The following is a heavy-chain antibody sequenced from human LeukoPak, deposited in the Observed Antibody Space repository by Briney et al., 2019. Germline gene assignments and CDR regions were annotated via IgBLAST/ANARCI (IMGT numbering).Heavy chain of an antibody. J-gene: IGHJ4*02. CDR2: ISGSGGST. V-gene: IGHV3-23*01. CDR1: GFTFSSHA. CDR3: AKVEQVATITGGFDY. Sequence: GGSLRLSCAASGFTFSSHAMSWVRQAPGKGLEWVSAISGSGGSTYYADSVKGRFTISRDNSKNTLYLQMSSLRAEDTAVYYCAKVEQVATITGGFDYWGQGTLVTVSS. D-gene: IGHD5-12*01.